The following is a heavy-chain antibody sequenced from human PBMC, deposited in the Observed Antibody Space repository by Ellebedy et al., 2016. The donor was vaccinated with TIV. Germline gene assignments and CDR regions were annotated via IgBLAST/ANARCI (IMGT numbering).Heavy chain of an antibody. CDR1: GFSLTHPRLG. CDR2: IFSNDEK. Sequence: SGPTLVKPTETLTLTCTVSGFSLTHPRLGVSWFRQPPGRALEWLAHIFSNDEKSYSTSLKSRLTISKDTSKSQVVLTMTNMDPVDTATYYCARLTSVATTYFDYWGQGTLVTVSS. D-gene: IGHD4-23*01. J-gene: IGHJ4*02. CDR3: ARLTSVATTYFDY. V-gene: IGHV2-26*01.